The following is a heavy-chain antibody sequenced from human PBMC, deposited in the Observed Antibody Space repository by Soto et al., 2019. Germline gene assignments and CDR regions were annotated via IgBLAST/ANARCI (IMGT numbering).Heavy chain of an antibody. Sequence: GGSLRLSCAASGFTFTNAWMSWVRQAPGKGLEWVGRIKSKTDGGTTDYAAPVKGRFTISRDDSKNTLYLQMNSLKTEDTAVYYCTTARGTYGAEYFQHWGQGALVTVSS. D-gene: IGHD4-17*01. V-gene: IGHV3-15*01. CDR3: TTARGTYGAEYFQH. CDR1: GFTFTNAW. J-gene: IGHJ1*01. CDR2: IKSKTDGGTT.